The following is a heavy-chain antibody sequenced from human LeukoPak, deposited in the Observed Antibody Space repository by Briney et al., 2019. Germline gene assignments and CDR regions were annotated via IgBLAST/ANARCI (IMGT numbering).Heavy chain of an antibody. CDR2: ISGSGGST. CDR3: ARDWFHAIDY. D-gene: IGHD2/OR15-2a*01. V-gene: IGHV3-23*01. J-gene: IGHJ4*02. CDR1: GFTVSSNY. Sequence: GGSLRLSCAASGFTVSSNYMSWVRQAPGKGLEWVSAISGSGGSTYYADSVKGRFTISRDNSKNTLYLQMNSLRAEDTAVYYCARDWFHAIDYWGQGTLVTVSS.